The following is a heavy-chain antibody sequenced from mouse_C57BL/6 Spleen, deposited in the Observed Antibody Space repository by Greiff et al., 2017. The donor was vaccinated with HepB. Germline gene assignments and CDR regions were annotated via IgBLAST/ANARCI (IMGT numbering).Heavy chain of an antibody. CDR3: ASGGDDDGWFAF. J-gene: IGHJ3*01. CDR1: GYTFTSYW. D-gene: IGHD2-4*01. V-gene: IGHV1-74*01. Sequence: VLLQQSGAELVKPGASVKVSCKASGYTFTSYWMHWVRQMPGQGLEWIGRIHPSDSDTNYKQKFKGNATLTVDKSSSIAYMQISSLKSEDTAVYYCASGGDDDGWFAFWGQGTLVTVSA. CDR2: IHPSDSDT.